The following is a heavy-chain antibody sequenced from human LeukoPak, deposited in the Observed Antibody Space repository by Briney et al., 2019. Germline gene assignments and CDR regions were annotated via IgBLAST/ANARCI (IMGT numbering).Heavy chain of an antibody. Sequence: SETLSLTCTVSGGSISSYYWSWLRQPPGKGLEWMGNIYYSGSTNYNPSLQSRVTISVDTSRNHSSLKLSSVTAADTAVYYCARRTGYSSSWYPDWGQGTLVTVSS. V-gene: IGHV4-59*08. D-gene: IGHD6-13*01. CDR3: ARRTGYSSSWYPD. CDR2: IYYSGST. J-gene: IGHJ4*02. CDR1: GGSISSYY.